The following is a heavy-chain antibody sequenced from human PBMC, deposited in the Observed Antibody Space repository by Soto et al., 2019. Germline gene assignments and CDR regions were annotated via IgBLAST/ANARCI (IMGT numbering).Heavy chain of an antibody. CDR2: ISYDGSNK. Sequence: GGSLRLSCAASGFTFSSYGMHWVRQAPGKGLEWVAVISYDGSNKYYADSVKGRFTISRDNSKNTLYLQMNSLRAEDTAVYYCAKAGCSSTSCYGWFDPWGQGTLVTVSS. CDR3: AKAGCSSTSCYGWFDP. V-gene: IGHV3-30*18. J-gene: IGHJ5*02. CDR1: GFTFSSYG. D-gene: IGHD2-2*01.